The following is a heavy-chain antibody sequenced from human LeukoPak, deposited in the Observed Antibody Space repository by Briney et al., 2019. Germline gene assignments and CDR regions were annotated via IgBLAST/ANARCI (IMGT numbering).Heavy chain of an antibody. V-gene: IGHV4-61*01. CDR2: IYSSGST. CDR3: ARDSRYSDTSGYYYSHYYMDV. CDR1: GGSISSGSYY. D-gene: IGHD3-22*01. Sequence: SETLSLTCTVSGGSISSGSYYWSWIRQPPGKGLEYIGYIYSSGSTNYNPSLKSRVTMSVDTSKNQFSLKLSSVTAADTAVYYCARDSRYSDTSGYYYSHYYMDVWGKGTTVTVSS. J-gene: IGHJ6*03.